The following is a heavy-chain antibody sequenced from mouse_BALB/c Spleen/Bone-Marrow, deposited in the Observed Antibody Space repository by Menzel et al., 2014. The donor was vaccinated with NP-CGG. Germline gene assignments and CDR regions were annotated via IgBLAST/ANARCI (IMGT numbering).Heavy chain of an antibody. CDR1: GYSFTSYW. CDR3: ARTRDYYDYDGSYFDY. Sequence: QVQLKESGAELVKPGASVKLSCKASGYSFTSYWMNWVKQRPGQGLEWIGMIHPSDSETRLNQKFKDKATLTVDKSSSTAYMQLSSPTSEDSAVYYCARTRDYYDYDGSYFDYWGQGTTPTVSS. J-gene: IGHJ2*01. D-gene: IGHD2-4*01. CDR2: IHPSDSET. V-gene: IGHV1-74*01.